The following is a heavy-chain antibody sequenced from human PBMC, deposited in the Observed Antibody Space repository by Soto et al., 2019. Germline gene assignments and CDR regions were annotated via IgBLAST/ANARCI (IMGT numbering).Heavy chain of an antibody. CDR3: ARDLFY. Sequence: QVQLVESGGGVVQPGRSLRLFCAASGFTFSSYAMHWVRQAPGKGLEWVAVISYDGSNKYYADSVKGRFTISRDNSKNTLYLQMNSLRAEDTAVYYCARDLFYWGQGTLVTVSS. J-gene: IGHJ4*02. CDR2: ISYDGSNK. CDR1: GFTFSSYA. V-gene: IGHV3-30-3*01.